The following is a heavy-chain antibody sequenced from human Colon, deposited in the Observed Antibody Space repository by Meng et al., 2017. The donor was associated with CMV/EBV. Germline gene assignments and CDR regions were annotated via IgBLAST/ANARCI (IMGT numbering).Heavy chain of an antibody. Sequence: GESLKIPCEASGFTFNTYWMTWVRQAPGKGLECVANIKPDGSQGYYVDSVKGRFTISRDNAKDLLYLQMNTLRVEDTAMYYCVGQRGDSPFAYWGQGALVTVSS. J-gene: IGHJ4*02. CDR3: VGQRGDSPFAY. D-gene: IGHD5-18*01. V-gene: IGHV3-7*01. CDR1: GFTFNTYW. CDR2: IKPDGSQG.